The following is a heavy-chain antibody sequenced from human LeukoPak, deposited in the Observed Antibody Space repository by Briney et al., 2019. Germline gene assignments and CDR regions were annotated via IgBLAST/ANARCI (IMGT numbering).Heavy chain of an antibody. CDR2: ISSSSSYI. J-gene: IGHJ4*02. CDR3: ARDLVGWYEDYFDY. V-gene: IGHV3-21*01. D-gene: IGHD6-19*01. Sequence: PGGSLRLSCAASGFTFSSYSMNWVRQAPGRGLEWVSSISSSSSYIYYADSVKGRFTISRDNAKNSLYLQMNSLRAEDTAVYYCARDLVGWYEDYFDYWGQGTLVTVSS. CDR1: GFTFSSYS.